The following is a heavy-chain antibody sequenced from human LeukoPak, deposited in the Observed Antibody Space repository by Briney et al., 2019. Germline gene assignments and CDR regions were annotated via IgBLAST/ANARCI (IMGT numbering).Heavy chain of an antibody. CDR2: IYSGGST. D-gene: IGHD3-22*01. V-gene: IGHV3-66*02. J-gene: IGHJ4*02. Sequence: SGGSLRLSCAASGFTVSSNYMSWVRQAPGKGLEWVSVIYSGGSTYYADSVKGRFTISRDNSKNTLYLQMNSLRAEDTAVYYCAREVHDSSGYYYYDYWCQGTLVTVSS. CDR1: GFTVSSNY. CDR3: AREVHDSSGYYYYDY.